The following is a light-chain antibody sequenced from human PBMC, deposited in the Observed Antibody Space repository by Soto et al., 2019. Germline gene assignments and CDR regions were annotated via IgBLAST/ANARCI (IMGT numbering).Light chain of an antibody. V-gene: IGKV3-20*01. CDR3: QQYGSSSWT. J-gene: IGKJ1*01. Sequence: EIVLTQSPGTLSLSPGERATLSCRASQSVSSSYLAWYQQKPGQAPRLLIYGASSRATGIPDRFSGSGSEKDFPITISRLEPEDFAVYYCQQYGSSSWTFGQGTKVEIK. CDR1: QSVSSSY. CDR2: GAS.